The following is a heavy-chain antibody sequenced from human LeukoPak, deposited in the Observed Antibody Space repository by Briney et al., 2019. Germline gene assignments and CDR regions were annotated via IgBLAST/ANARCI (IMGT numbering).Heavy chain of an antibody. CDR1: GFTFSSYA. V-gene: IGHV3-23*01. CDR2: ISGSGGST. Sequence: GGSLRLSCAASGFTFSSYAMSWVRQAPGKGLEWVSAISGSGGSTYYADSVKGRFTISRDNSKNTLYLQMNSLRAEDTAVYYRARAAAGLPYYFDYWGQGTLVTVSS. CDR3: ARAAAGLPYYFDY. J-gene: IGHJ4*02. D-gene: IGHD6-13*01.